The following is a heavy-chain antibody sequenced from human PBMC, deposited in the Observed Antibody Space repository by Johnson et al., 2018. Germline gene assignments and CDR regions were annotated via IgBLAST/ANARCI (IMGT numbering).Heavy chain of an antibody. Sequence: QVQLVESGGGVVQPGRSXRLSCAASGFTFSSYGMHWVRQAPGKGLEWVAVISYDGSNKYYADSVKGRFTISRDNSKNTLYLQMNSLRAEDTAVYYCAKGRGGGYGDYSFALDIWGQGTMVTVSS. J-gene: IGHJ3*02. CDR2: ISYDGSNK. CDR1: GFTFSSYG. V-gene: IGHV3-30*18. D-gene: IGHD4-17*01. CDR3: AKGRGGGYGDYSFALDI.